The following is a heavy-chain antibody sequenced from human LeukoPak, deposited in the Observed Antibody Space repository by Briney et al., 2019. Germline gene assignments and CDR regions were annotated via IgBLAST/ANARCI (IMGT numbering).Heavy chain of an antibody. CDR3: ARRLTQYDCFDP. CDR1: GGSISSSYYN. J-gene: IGHJ5*02. D-gene: IGHD2-2*01. CDR2: IYSSGST. Sequence: SETLSLTCTVSGGSISSSYYNWGWIRQPPGKGLEWIGSIYSSGSTYYNPSLKSRVTISVDTSKNQFSLKLTSVTPEDTAVYYCARRLTQYDCFDPWGQGILVTVSS. V-gene: IGHV4-39*01.